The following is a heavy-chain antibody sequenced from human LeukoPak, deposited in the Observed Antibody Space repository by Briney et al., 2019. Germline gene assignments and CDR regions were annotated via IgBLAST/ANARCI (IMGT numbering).Heavy chain of an antibody. Sequence: GASVKVSCKASGYTFTGYYMHWVRQAPGHGLEWMGWINPNSGGTNYAQKFQGRVTMTRDTSISTAYMELSRLRSDDTAVYYCARGHDYGDYGTPIDYWGQGTLVTVSS. V-gene: IGHV1-2*02. D-gene: IGHD4-17*01. CDR1: GYTFTGYY. CDR3: ARGHDYGDYGTPIDY. J-gene: IGHJ4*02. CDR2: INPNSGGT.